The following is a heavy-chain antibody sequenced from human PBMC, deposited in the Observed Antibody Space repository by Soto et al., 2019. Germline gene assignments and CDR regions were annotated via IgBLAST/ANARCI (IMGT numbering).Heavy chain of an antibody. CDR3: AREYKQTPHRARTSAMYYDY. CDR2: ISYDGSNK. D-gene: IGHD1-20*01. Sequence: GGSLRLSCAASGFTFSSYAMHWVRQAPGKGLEWVAVISYDGSNKYYADSVKGRFTISRDNSKNTLYLQMNSLRAEDTAVYYCAREYKQTPHRARTSAMYYDYWGQGTLVTVSS. V-gene: IGHV3-30-3*01. CDR1: GFTFSSYA. J-gene: IGHJ4*02.